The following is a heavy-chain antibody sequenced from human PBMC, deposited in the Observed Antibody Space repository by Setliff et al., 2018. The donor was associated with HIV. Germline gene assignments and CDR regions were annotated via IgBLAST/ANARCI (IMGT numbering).Heavy chain of an antibody. CDR2: IYHSGNT. V-gene: IGHV4-38-2*01. CDR3: ARTRTIAVAGPPPEWYFDL. J-gene: IGHJ2*01. CDR1: GPYSISSGFY. D-gene: IGHD6-19*01. Sequence: SETLSLTCAVSGPYSISSGFYWGWIRQPPGKGLEWIGNIYHSGNTYYNPSLKSRVTISVDTSKIQFSLKLRSLTAADTAVYYCARTRTIAVAGPPPEWYFDLWVPETLLVTVSS.